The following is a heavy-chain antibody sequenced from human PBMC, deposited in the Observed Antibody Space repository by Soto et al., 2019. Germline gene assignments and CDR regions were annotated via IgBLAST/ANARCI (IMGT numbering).Heavy chain of an antibody. D-gene: IGHD1-1*01. J-gene: IGHJ4*02. Sequence: PGGSLRLSGAASGFTLGNYWMHWVRQAPGKGLVWVSRINDYGTTINYAESVEGRFIVSRDEAKSEVYLQMNNLRAEDSAVPYCARGGLESFDYCGQGAMVTSSS. V-gene: IGHV3-74*01. CDR2: INDYGTTI. CDR3: ARGGLESFDY. CDR1: GFTLGNYW.